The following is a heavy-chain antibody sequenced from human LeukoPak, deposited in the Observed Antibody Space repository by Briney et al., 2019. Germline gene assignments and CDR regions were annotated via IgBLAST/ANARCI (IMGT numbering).Heavy chain of an antibody. CDR2: IWYDGSNK. CDR3: ARDAVAGTFDY. D-gene: IGHD6-19*01. CDR1: GFTFSSYG. J-gene: IGHJ4*02. V-gene: IGHV3-33*01. Sequence: GGSLRPSCAASGFTFSSYGMHWVRQAPGKGLEWVAVIWYDGSNKYYADSVKGRFTISRDNSKNTLYLQMNSLRAEDTAVYYCARDAVAGTFDYWGQGTLVTVSS.